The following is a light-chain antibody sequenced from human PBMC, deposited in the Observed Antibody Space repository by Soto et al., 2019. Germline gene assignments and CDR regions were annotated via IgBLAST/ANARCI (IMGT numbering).Light chain of an antibody. CDR2: DAS. CDR3: QQYNTFTT. Sequence: DIQMTQSPSTLSASVGDRVSITCRASQSISNYLAWYQQKPGKAPKVVIYDASSLESGVPSRFSGTGSGTEFTLTISNLQPDDFATYYCQQYNTFTTLGQGTKLEIK. V-gene: IGKV1-5*01. CDR1: QSISNY. J-gene: IGKJ2*01.